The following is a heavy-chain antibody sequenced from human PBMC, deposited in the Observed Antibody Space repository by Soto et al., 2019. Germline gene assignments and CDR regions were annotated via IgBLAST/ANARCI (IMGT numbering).Heavy chain of an antibody. CDR1: GFSLANYP. Sequence: PGGSLRLSCAASGFSLANYPMNWVRQTPGKGLEWVSYISPRGETIYYTESVQGRFTISRDNARNSMSLQMNSLRDEDTALYYCAKGPHTNVGWPYYIDSWGQGVPVTVSS. CDR3: AKGPHTNVGWPYYIDS. J-gene: IGHJ4*02. CDR2: ISPRGETI. V-gene: IGHV3-48*02. D-gene: IGHD6-19*01.